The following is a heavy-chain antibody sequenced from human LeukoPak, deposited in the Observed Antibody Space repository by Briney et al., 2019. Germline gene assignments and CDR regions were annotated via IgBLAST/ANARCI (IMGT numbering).Heavy chain of an antibody. J-gene: IGHJ4*02. D-gene: IGHD1-26*01. Sequence: GGSLRLSCTASGFTFSSYAMSWVRQAPGKGLEWVSTIGGGSERTYYADSAKGRFTNSRDNSKNTVYLQMNSLRAEDTAVYYCAKVLSGSQDYWGQGTRVTVFS. CDR2: IGGGSERT. CDR3: AKVLSGSQDY. CDR1: GFTFSSYA. V-gene: IGHV3-23*01.